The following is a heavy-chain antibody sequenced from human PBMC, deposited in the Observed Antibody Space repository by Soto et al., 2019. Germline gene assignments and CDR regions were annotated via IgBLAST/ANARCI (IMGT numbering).Heavy chain of an antibody. Sequence: ASVKVSCKASGYTFSTYGISWVRQAPGQGLEWMGWINTHNGNTNYAQNLQGRVTMTADTSTSTAYMELRSLRSEDTAVYYCARTLYRDNVAYWGQGSLVTVSS. CDR1: GYTFSTYG. D-gene: IGHD4-17*01. J-gene: IGHJ4*02. CDR3: ARTLYRDNVAY. CDR2: INTHNGNT. V-gene: IGHV1-18*01.